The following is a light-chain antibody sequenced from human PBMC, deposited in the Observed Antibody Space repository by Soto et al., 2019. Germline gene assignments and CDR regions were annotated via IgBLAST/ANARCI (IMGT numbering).Light chain of an antibody. Sequence: EIVITQSPATLSVSPGERATLSCRASQSVSSNLAWYQQKPGQAPRLLIYGASTRATGIPARFSGSGSGTEFTITISSLQSEDFAVYYCQQYNNWPPWTFGQGTTVDIK. J-gene: IGKJ1*01. CDR2: GAS. CDR3: QQYNNWPPWT. CDR1: QSVSSN. V-gene: IGKV3-15*01.